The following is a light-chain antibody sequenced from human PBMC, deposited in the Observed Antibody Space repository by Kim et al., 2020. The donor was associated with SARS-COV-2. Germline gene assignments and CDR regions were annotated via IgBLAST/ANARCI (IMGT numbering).Light chain of an antibody. CDR3: QAWDYNTVI. Sequence: SYELTQPPSLSVSPGQTASITCSGDNLRDKYACWYQQKPGQSPVLVIYQDNKRPSGIPERFSGSNFGNTATLTISGTQPIDEAAYYCQAWDYNTVIFGGRTQLTVL. CDR2: QDN. J-gene: IGLJ2*01. CDR1: NLRDKY. V-gene: IGLV3-1*01.